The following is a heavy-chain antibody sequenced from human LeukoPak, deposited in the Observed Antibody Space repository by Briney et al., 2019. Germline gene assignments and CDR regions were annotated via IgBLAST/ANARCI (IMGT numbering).Heavy chain of an antibody. V-gene: IGHV1-69*13. Sequence: VASVKVSCKASGGTFSSYAISWVRQAPGQGLEWMGGIIPIFGTANYAQKFQGRVTITADESTSTAYMELSSLRSEDTAVYYCARFPFQEMAAFDIWGQGTMVTVSS. CDR1: GGTFSSYA. D-gene: IGHD5-24*01. CDR2: IIPIFGTA. CDR3: ARFPFQEMAAFDI. J-gene: IGHJ3*02.